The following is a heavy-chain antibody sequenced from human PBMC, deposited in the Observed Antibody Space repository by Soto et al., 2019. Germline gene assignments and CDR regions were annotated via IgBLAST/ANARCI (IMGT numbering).Heavy chain of an antibody. CDR2: ISAYNGNT. J-gene: IGHJ3*02. Sequence: ASVKVSCKASGYTFTSYGISWVRQAPGQGLEWMGWISAYNGNTNYAQKLQGRVTMTTDTSTSTAYMELRSLRSDDTAVYYCAREIITMVRGSLRGRAFDIWGQGTMVTVSS. CDR1: GYTFTSYG. D-gene: IGHD3-10*01. CDR3: AREIITMVRGSLRGRAFDI. V-gene: IGHV1-18*01.